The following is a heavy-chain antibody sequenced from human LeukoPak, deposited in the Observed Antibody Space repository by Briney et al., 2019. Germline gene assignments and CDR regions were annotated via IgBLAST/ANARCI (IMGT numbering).Heavy chain of an antibody. CDR1: AFTFSSHA. V-gene: IGHV3-23*01. Sequence: VGSLRLSCEASAFTFSSHAMAWVRQAPGKGLEWVSAIGGLGGSTYYADSVKGRFTISRDNSKNTVYLEMSSLRAEDTALYYCARDPGVVAFHYFDFCGQGILVTVSS. D-gene: IGHD3-3*01. CDR2: IGGLGGST. CDR3: ARDPGVVAFHYFDF. J-gene: IGHJ4*02.